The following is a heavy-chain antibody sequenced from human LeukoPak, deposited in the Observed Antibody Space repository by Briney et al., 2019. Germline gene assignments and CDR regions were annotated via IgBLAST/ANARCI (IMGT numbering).Heavy chain of an antibody. Sequence: GGSLRLSCEASGFTLSTYWMSWVRQAPGKGLEWVSGIRDGGSTYYADSVKGRFTISRDNSKNTLYLQMNSLRAEDTAEYYCAKEFFGSGSYYNGVFDYWGQGTLVTVSS. D-gene: IGHD3-10*01. V-gene: IGHV3-23*01. CDR1: GFTLSTYW. CDR2: IRDGGST. J-gene: IGHJ4*02. CDR3: AKEFFGSGSYYNGVFDY.